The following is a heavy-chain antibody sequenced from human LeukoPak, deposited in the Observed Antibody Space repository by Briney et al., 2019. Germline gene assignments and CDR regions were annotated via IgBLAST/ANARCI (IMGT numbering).Heavy chain of an antibody. CDR1: GGSISSGGYY. V-gene: IGHV4-30-2*01. J-gene: IGHJ4*02. CDR2: IYHSGST. Sequence: PSETLSLTCTVSGGSISSGGYYWSWIRQPPGKGLEWIGYIYHSGSTYYNPFLKSRVTISVDRSKNQFSLKLSSVTAADTAVYYCARGPSYDRGGEFDYWGQGTLVTVSS. D-gene: IGHD3-16*01. CDR3: ARGPSYDRGGEFDY.